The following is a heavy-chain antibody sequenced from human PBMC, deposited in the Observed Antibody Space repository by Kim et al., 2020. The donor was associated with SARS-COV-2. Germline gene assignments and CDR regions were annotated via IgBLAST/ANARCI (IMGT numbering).Heavy chain of an antibody. CDR2: IIPIFGTA. CDR1: GGTFSSYA. D-gene: IGHD6-19*01. V-gene: IGHV1-69*13. J-gene: IGHJ5*02. CDR3: ARGHSSGGFRPYNWFDP. Sequence: SVKVSCKASGGTFSSYAISWVRQAPGQGLEWMGGIIPIFGTANYAQKFQGRVTITADESTSTAYMELSSLRSEDTAVYYCARGHSSGGFRPYNWFDPWGQGTLVTVAS.